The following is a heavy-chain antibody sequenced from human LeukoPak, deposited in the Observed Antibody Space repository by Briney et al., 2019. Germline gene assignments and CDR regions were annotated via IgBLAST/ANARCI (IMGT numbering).Heavy chain of an antibody. CDR1: GGSFSGYY. J-gene: IGHJ2*01. CDR3: ARGPYYYGSGSRHNWYFDL. CDR2: INHSGST. Sequence: PSETLSLTCAVYGGSFSGYYWNWNRQPPGKGLEWIGEINHSGSTHYNPSLKSRVTISVDTSKNQFSLKLSSVTAADTAVYYCARGPYYYGSGSRHNWYFDLWGRGTLVTVSS. D-gene: IGHD3-10*01. V-gene: IGHV4-34*01.